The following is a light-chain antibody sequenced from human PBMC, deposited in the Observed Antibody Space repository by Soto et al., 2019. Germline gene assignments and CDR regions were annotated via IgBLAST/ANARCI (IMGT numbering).Light chain of an antibody. J-gene: IGLJ2*01. CDR1: TGAVTSSHY. CDR2: DTD. V-gene: IGLV7-46*01. CDR3: LLSYHGARYVL. Sequence: QTVVTQEPSLTVYPGGTVTLTCGSSTGAVTSSHYPYWLQKKPGQAPRTLIYDTDNKHSWTPARFSGSLLGDKAALTLSGAQPEDEADYYCLLSYHGARYVLFGGGTKLTVL.